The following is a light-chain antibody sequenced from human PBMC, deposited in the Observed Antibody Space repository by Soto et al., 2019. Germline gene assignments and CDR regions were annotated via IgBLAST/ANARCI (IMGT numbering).Light chain of an antibody. J-gene: IGKJ1*01. CDR3: QQYNNWPAAT. CDR1: HSISSSF. CDR2: GAS. V-gene: IGKV3-20*01. Sequence: PVPIATLSCRASHSISSSFLAWYQQKPGQAPRLLIYGASSRATGITDRFSGSGSGTDFTLTISSLEPEDFAVYYCQQYNNWPAATFGQGTKVDIK.